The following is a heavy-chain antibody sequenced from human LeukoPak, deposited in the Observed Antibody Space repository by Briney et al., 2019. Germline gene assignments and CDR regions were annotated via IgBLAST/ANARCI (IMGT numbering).Heavy chain of an antibody. D-gene: IGHD3-3*01. J-gene: IGHJ4*02. Sequence: GGSLRLSCAASGFTFSDYYMSWIRQAPGKGLEWVSYISSSGSTIYYADSVKGRFTISRDNAKNSLYLQMNSLRAEDTAVYYCARALRYYDFWSGYYTQGYWGQGTLVTVSS. V-gene: IGHV3-11*01. CDR3: ARALRYYDFWSGYYTQGY. CDR2: ISSSGSTI. CDR1: GFTFSDYY.